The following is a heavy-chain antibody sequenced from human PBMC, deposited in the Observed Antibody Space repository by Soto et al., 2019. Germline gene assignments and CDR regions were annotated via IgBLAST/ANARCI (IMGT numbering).Heavy chain of an antibody. Sequence: EVQLLESGGGLVQPGGSLRLSCAASGFTFSNYAMTWVRQAPGKGLEWVSGVSGSGASTYYADSVKGRFTISRDNAKNTVFLQMNSLRAEDTAVYYCAKTEGSRYGVVGNWFDTWGQGTLVTVSS. J-gene: IGHJ5*02. CDR3: AKTEGSRYGVVGNWFDT. CDR1: GFTFSNYA. V-gene: IGHV3-23*01. CDR2: VSGSGAST. D-gene: IGHD6-13*01.